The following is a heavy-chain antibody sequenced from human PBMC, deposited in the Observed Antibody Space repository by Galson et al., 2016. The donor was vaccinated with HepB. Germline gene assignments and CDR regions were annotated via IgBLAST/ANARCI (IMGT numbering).Heavy chain of an antibody. V-gene: IGHV3-23*01. CDR2: ISVSGRNT. D-gene: IGHD3-16*02. Sequence: SLRLSCAASGFTFSSYAMNWVRQAPGKGLEWVSGISVSGRNTYYADSVKGRFTISRDNSKNTLYLQMNSLRVEDTAVYYCAKGGTQAVSTLGGIIADFDYWGQGALVTVSS. CDR1: GFTFSSYA. J-gene: IGHJ4*02. CDR3: AKGGTQAVSTLGGIIADFDY.